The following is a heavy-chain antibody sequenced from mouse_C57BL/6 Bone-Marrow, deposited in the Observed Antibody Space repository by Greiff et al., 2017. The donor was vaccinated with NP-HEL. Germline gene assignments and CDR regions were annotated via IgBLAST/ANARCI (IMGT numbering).Heavy chain of an antibody. Sequence: EVKLVESGGDLVKPGGSLKLSCAASGFTFSSYGMSWVRQTPDKRLEWVATISSGGSYTYYPDSVKGRFTITRDNAKNTLYLQLSSLKSEDTAMYYCARHGKGYAMGYWGQGTSVTVTS. V-gene: IGHV5-6*02. CDR1: GFTFSSYG. CDR2: ISSGGSYT. J-gene: IGHJ4*01. CDR3: ARHGKGYAMGY.